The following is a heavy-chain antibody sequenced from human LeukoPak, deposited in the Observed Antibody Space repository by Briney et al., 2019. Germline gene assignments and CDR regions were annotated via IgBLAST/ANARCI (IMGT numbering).Heavy chain of an antibody. CDR1: GFTFDDYA. CDR3: AKDGESGIQYTQGYFDY. D-gene: IGHD1-1*01. Sequence: HPGGSLRLSCAASGFTFDDYAMHWVRQAPGKGLEWVSGISWNSGSIGYADSVKGRFTISRDNAKNSLYLQMNSLRAEDTAVYYCAKDGESGIQYTQGYFDYWGQGTLVTVSS. V-gene: IGHV3-9*01. J-gene: IGHJ4*02. CDR2: ISWNSGSI.